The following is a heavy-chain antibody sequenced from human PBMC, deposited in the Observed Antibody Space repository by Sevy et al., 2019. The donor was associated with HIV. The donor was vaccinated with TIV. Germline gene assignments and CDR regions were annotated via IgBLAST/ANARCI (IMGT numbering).Heavy chain of an antibody. J-gene: IGHJ4*02. CDR3: AKESDTYYDSSGYVGAFDY. D-gene: IGHD3-22*01. CDR1: GFTFSRYA. Sequence: GGSLRLSCAASGFTFSRYAMSWVRQAPGKGLEWVSAIGGSGGSTYYADSVKGRFTISRDNSKNTLYLQMNSLRAEDTAVYYCAKESDTYYDSSGYVGAFDYWGQGTLVTVSS. V-gene: IGHV3-23*01. CDR2: IGGSGGST.